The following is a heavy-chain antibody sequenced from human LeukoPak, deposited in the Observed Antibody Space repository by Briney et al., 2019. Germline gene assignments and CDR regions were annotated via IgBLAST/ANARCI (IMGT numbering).Heavy chain of an antibody. CDR1: GYTFTSYG. J-gene: IGHJ4*02. V-gene: IGHV1-18*01. CDR3: ARGVYYDSSGYLDY. Sequence: ASVKVSCKASGYTFTSYGISWVRQAPGQGLEWMGWISAYNGNTNYAQKLQGRVTMTTDTSASTAYMELRSLRSDDTAVYYCARGVYYDSSGYLDYWGQGTLVTVSS. CDR2: ISAYNGNT. D-gene: IGHD3-22*01.